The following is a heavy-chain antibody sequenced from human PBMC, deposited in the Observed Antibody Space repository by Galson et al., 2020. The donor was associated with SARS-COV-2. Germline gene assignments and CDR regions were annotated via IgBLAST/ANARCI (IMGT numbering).Heavy chain of an antibody. CDR3: VRGHIVMLPLNMVV. CDR2: VFANGRT. J-gene: IGHJ6*02. Sequence: SETLSLTCSVPGDSVNSDSYYWSWIRQSRGRGLEWIGHVFANGRTNYKSSLTTRVTISRNTPKNQFSLKLRSVTAADTALYFCVRGHIVMLPLNMVVWGQGTAVTVSS. CDR1: GDSVNSDSYY. D-gene: IGHD2-21*01. V-gene: IGHV4-61*01.